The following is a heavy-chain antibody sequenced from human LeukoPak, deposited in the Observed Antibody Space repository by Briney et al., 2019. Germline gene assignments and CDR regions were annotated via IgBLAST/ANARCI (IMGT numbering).Heavy chain of an antibody. V-gene: IGHV3-21*01. CDR1: GFTFSSYA. J-gene: IGHJ3*02. D-gene: IGHD3-22*01. CDR3: ATLLLTNAFDI. Sequence: GGSLRLSCAASGFTFSSYAMSWVRQAPGKGLEWVSSISSSSSYIYYADSVKGRFTISRDNAKNSLYPQMNSLRAEDTAVYYCATLLLTNAFDIWGQRTMVTVSS. CDR2: ISSSSSYI.